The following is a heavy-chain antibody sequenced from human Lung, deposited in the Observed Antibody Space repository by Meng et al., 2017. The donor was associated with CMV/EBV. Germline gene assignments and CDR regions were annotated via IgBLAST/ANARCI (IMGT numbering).Heavy chain of an antibody. J-gene: IGHJ6*02. CDR3: AKVVRLGYCSSTSCPARSYYYYGMDV. V-gene: IGHV3-30*02. CDR1: GFTFSSYG. CDR2: IRYDGSNK. Sequence: GESLKISCAASGFTFSSYGMHWVRQAPGKGLEWVAFIRYDGSNKYYADSVKGRFTISRDNSKNTLYLQMNSLRAEDTAVYYCAKVVRLGYCSSTSCPARSYYYYGMDVWGQGXTVTVSS. D-gene: IGHD2-2*01.